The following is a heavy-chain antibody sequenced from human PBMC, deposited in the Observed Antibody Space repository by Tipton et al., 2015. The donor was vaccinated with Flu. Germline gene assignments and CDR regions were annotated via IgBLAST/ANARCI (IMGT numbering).Heavy chain of an antibody. J-gene: IGHJ5*02. CDR3: ARVHGDSGTLRFDP. V-gene: IGHV4-30-4*01. CDR1: GGSMTDAY. Sequence: TLSLTCTVSGGSMTDAYWSWIRQPSGGGLEWLGYGYYTGITFYNPSLKSRVSIFLDISKNLFSLKMPSLSAADTATYYCARVHGDSGTLRFDPWGQGVLVTVSS. CDR2: GYYTGIT. D-gene: IGHD3-10*01.